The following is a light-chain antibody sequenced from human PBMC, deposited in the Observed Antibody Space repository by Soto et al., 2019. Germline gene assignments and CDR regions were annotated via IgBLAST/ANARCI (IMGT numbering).Light chain of an antibody. CDR2: WAS. CDR1: QSVLYSSNNKNY. V-gene: IGKV4-1*01. J-gene: IGKJ5*01. CDR3: QEYYSSPIT. Sequence: DIVMTQSPDSLAVSLGERATINCKSSQSVLYSSNNKNYLAWYQQKPGQPPKLLIYWASTRESGVPDRFSGSGSGTDFTLTISSVQAEDVAAYYCQEYYSSPITFGQGTRLEIK.